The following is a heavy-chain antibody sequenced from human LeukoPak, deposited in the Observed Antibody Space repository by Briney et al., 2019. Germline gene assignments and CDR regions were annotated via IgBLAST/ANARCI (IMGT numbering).Heavy chain of an antibody. CDR3: ARDRGYNSDSRYYMDV. CDR1: GFTFSGYG. Sequence: GGSLRLSCEASGFTFSGYGMHWVRQAPGKGLEWVAVTSYDGTEKYYEDSVKGRFTISRDNSKNTLYLQMNSLRTEDTAVYYCARDRGYNSDSRYYMDVWGKGTTVTVSS. J-gene: IGHJ6*03. CDR2: TSYDGTEK. V-gene: IGHV3-30*03. D-gene: IGHD5-24*01.